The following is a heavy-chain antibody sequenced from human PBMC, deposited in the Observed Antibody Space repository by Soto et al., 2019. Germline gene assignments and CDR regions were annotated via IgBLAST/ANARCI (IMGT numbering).Heavy chain of an antibody. J-gene: IGHJ6*02. V-gene: IGHV3-33*01. Sequence: GSLRLSCVASGLTFRTYLMHWVRQAPGKGLEWVALIWFDGRNDYYVESVKGRFTASRDNSKNTLYLQMNSLRAEDTAVYYCATGSSSDSDYYGMDVWGQGTTVTVSS. D-gene: IGHD6-6*01. CDR2: IWFDGRND. CDR1: GLTFRTYL. CDR3: ATGSSSDSDYYGMDV.